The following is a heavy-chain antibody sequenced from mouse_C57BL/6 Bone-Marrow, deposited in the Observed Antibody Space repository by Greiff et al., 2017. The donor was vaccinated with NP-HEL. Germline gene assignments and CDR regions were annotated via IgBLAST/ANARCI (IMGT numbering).Heavy chain of an antibody. CDR3: ARRYYYGSSYGAMDY. D-gene: IGHD1-1*01. CDR2: ISSGGSYT. V-gene: IGHV5-6*02. J-gene: IGHJ4*01. Sequence: EVKLMESGGDLVKPGGSLKLSCAASGFTFSSYGMSWVRQTPDKRLEWVATISSGGSYTYYLDSVKGRFPISRDNAKNTLYLQMSSLKSEDTAMDYCARRYYYGSSYGAMDYWGQGTSVTVAS. CDR1: GFTFSSYG.